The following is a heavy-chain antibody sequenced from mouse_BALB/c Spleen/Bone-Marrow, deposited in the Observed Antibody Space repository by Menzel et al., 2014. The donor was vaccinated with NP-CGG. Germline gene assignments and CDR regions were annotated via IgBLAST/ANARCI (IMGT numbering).Heavy chain of an antibody. J-gene: IGHJ3*01. CDR3: ARRGRYYDYDAWFAY. Sequence: VQLKESGAELVKPGASVKLSCTASGFNIKDTYMHWVKQRPEQGLEWIGGIDPANGNTKYDPKFQGKATITADTSSNAAYLQLSSLTSEDTAVYYCARRGRYYDYDAWFAYWGQGTLVTVSA. CDR1: GFNIKDTY. CDR2: IDPANGNT. D-gene: IGHD2-4*01. V-gene: IGHV14-3*02.